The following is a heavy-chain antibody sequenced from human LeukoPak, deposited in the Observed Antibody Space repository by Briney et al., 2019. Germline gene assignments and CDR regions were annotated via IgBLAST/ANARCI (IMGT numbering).Heavy chain of an antibody. CDR3: ARGGGLDV. CDR1: GFTFSSYW. CDR2: INHNGNVN. Sequence: GGSLRLSCAASGFTFSSYWMNWAHQAPGKGLEWVASINHNGNVNYYVDSVKGRFTISRDNAKNSLYLQMNNLRAEDTAVYFCARGGGLDVWGQGATVTVSS. J-gene: IGHJ6*02. V-gene: IGHV3-7*03. D-gene: IGHD3-16*01.